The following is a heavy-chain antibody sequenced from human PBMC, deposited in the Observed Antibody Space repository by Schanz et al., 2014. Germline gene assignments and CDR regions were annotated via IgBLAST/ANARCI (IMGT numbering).Heavy chain of an antibody. CDR1: GFTFSEVY. CDR3: AGGPRGGYIEY. CDR2: IKHDGSEK. J-gene: IGHJ4*02. D-gene: IGHD3-16*01. V-gene: IGHV3-7*01. Sequence: EVRLVESGGGLVEPGGSLRLSCSGSGFTFSEVYMSWVRQAPGKGLEWVAYIKHDGSEKYHVDSVKGRFTISRDNARNPLHLQLDSLRDENTAVYYCAGGPRGGYIEYWGQGILVTVSS.